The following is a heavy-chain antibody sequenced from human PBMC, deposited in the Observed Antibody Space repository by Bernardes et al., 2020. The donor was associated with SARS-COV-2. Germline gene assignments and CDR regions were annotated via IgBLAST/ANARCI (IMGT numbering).Heavy chain of an antibody. J-gene: IGHJ4*02. Sequence: GESLKISCKGPGYNFNSYWIGWVRQMPGKGLEWMGIIYPGDSDTRYSPSLQGQVTISVDKSISTAYLQWSSLKASDTAMYYCARLGSAASDYWGQGTLFTVSS. CDR3: ARLGSAASDY. CDR2: IYPGDSDT. V-gene: IGHV5-51*01. D-gene: IGHD2-15*01. CDR1: GYNFNSYW.